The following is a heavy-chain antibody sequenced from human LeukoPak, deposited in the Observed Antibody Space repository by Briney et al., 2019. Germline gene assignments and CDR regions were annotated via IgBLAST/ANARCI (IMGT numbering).Heavy chain of an antibody. J-gene: IGHJ4*02. CDR2: MSGSGDST. D-gene: IGHD3-10*01. CDR3: AKDGRVRGTFYFDY. CDR1: GLTFSSYA. V-gene: IGHV3-23*01. Sequence: GSLRLSCAASGLTFSSYAMSWVRQAPGKGLEWVSAMSGSGDSTYYADSVKGRFTISRGNSKNTLYLQMNSLRAEDTAVYYCAKDGRVRGTFYFDYWGQGTLVTVSS.